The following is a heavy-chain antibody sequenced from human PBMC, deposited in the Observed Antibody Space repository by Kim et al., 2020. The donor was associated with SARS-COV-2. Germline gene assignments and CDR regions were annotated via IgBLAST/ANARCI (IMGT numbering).Heavy chain of an antibody. J-gene: IGHJ4*02. D-gene: IGHD6-6*01. V-gene: IGHV3-53*01. CDR1: GFTVSSNY. Sequence: GGSLRLSCAASGFTVSSNYMSWVRQAPGKGLEWVSVIYSGGSTYYADSVKGRFTISRDNSKNTLYLQMNSLRAEDTAVYYCARMYSSSPLSDYWGQGTLVTVSS. CDR3: ARMYSSSPLSDY. CDR2: IYSGGST.